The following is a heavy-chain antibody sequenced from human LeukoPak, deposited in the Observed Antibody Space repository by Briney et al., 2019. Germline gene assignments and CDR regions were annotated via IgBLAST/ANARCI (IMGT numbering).Heavy chain of an antibody. V-gene: IGHV4-30-2*01. J-gene: IGHJ4*02. D-gene: IGHD2-2*01. CDR2: IYHSGST. CDR3: ARAPDCSSTSCYFDY. Sequence: SETLSPTCAVSGGSFSRGGYSWSWIRKPPGKGLEGIGYIYHSGSTYYNPSLKSRVTISVDRSKNQFSLKLSSVTAADTAVYYCARAPDCSSTSCYFDYWGQGTLVTVSS. CDR1: GGSFSRGGYS.